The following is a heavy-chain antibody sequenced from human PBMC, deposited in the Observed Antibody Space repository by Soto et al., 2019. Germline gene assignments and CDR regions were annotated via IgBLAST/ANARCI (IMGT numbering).Heavy chain of an antibody. CDR3: AKLYPHEGAAARGGMDV. D-gene: IGHD1-26*01. Sequence: GGSLRLSCAASGFTFSSYGMHWVRQAPGKGLEWVAVISYDGSNKYYADSVKGRFTISRDNSKNTLYLQMNSLRAEDTAVYYCAKLYPHEGAAARGGMDVWGQGPTVTVSS. V-gene: IGHV3-30*18. J-gene: IGHJ6*02. CDR1: GFTFSSYG. CDR2: ISYDGSNK.